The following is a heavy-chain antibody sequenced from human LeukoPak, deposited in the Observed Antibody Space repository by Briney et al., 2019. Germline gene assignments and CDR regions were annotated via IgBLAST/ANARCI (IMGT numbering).Heavy chain of an antibody. D-gene: IGHD2-15*01. CDR2: IYYSGST. CDR3: ARDSGGWFYAFDI. V-gene: IGHV4-59*12. Sequence: SETLSLTCTVSGGSISSYYWSWIRQPPGKGLEWIGYIYYSGSTNYNPSLKSRVTMSVDTSKNQFSLKLSSVTAADTAVYYCARDSGGWFYAFDIWGQGTMVTVSS. CDR1: GGSISSYY. J-gene: IGHJ3*02.